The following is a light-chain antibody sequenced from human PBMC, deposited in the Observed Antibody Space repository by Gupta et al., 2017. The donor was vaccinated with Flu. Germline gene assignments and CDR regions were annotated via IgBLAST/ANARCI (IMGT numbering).Light chain of an antibody. CDR2: GAS. J-gene: IGKJ4*01. V-gene: IGKV3-15*01. Sequence: EIAITQSPATLSVSPGERATLSCRASQSIRSNLAWYQQKPGQAPRLLIYGASTRAIGIPARFSGSGSGTEFTLTISSLQSEDFAVYYCHQYNDWPPSFTFGGGTKVEIK. CDR1: QSIRSN. CDR3: HQYNDWPPSFT.